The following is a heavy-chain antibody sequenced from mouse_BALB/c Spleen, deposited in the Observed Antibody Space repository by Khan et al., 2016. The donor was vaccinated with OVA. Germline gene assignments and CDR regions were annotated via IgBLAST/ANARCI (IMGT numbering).Heavy chain of an antibody. Sequence: QVQLQQSGAELMKPGASVKISCKATGYTFSSYWIEWIKQRPGHGLEWIGEILPGSGSTNYNEIFKGKATFTADTSSNTAYMQLSSLTSEDSAVYYCARYGNPWYFDVWGAGTTVTVSS. D-gene: IGHD2-1*01. CDR2: ILPGSGST. CDR1: GYTFSSYW. CDR3: ARYGNPWYFDV. V-gene: IGHV1-9*01. J-gene: IGHJ1*01.